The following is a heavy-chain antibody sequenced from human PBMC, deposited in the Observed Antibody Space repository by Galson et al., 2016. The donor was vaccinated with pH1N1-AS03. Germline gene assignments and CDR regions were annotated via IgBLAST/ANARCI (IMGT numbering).Heavy chain of an antibody. V-gene: IGHV3-30*18. CDR3: AKAAEFASTTYDFEC. J-gene: IGHJ4*02. D-gene: IGHD5/OR15-5a*01. CDR2: ISFDGNNR. Sequence: LRLSCAASGFIFTSYTMHWVRQAPGKGLEWVAVISFDGNNRYYMDSVKGRFSISRDDSKNTLYLQMNSLRAEDTAVYYCAKAAEFASTTYDFECWGQGTLVTVTS. CDR1: GFIFTSYT.